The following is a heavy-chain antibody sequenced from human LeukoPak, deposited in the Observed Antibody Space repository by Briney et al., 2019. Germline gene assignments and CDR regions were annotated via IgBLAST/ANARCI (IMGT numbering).Heavy chain of an antibody. D-gene: IGHD5-12*01. Sequence: GESLKISCKGSGYSFTSYWIGWVRQMPGKGLEWMGIIYPGDSDTRHSPSFQGQVTISADKSISTAYLQWSGLKASDTAMYYCARQVRYSGYDFDYWGQGTLVTVSS. CDR2: IYPGDSDT. J-gene: IGHJ4*02. CDR3: ARQVRYSGYDFDY. CDR1: GYSFTSYW. V-gene: IGHV5-51*01.